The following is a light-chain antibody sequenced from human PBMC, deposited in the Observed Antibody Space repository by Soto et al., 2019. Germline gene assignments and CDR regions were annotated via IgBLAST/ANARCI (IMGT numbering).Light chain of an antibody. CDR2: DAS. CDR3: QQRSNWLFT. CDR1: QSVSSY. Sequence: EIVLTQSPATLSLSPGERATLSCRASQSVSSYLAWYQQKPGQAPWLLIYDASNRATGIPARFSGSGSGTDFTLTISSLEPEDFAVYYCQQRSNWLFTFGGGTKVEIK. V-gene: IGKV3-11*01. J-gene: IGKJ4*01.